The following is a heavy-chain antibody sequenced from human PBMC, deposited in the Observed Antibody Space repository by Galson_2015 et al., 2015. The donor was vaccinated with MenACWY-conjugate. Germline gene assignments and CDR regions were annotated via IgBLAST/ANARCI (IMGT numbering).Heavy chain of an antibody. J-gene: IGHJ5*02. CDR1: GDSVSTYSAA. CDR2: TYYRSQWKN. CDR3: ARDLGSGSNNWFDP. D-gene: IGHD5-12*01. V-gene: IGHV6-1*01. Sequence: CAISGDSVSTYSAAWNWIRQSPSRGLEWLGRTYYRSQWKNDYAVSVNSRITINPDTSKNQFSLQLNSVTSEDTAVYYCARDLGSGSNNWFDPWGQGTLVTVSS.